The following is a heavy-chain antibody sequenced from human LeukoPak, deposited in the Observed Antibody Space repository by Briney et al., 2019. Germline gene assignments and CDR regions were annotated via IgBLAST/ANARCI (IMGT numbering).Heavy chain of an antibody. CDR2: ISSNGNTV. D-gene: IGHD1-26*01. CDR3: ARDRRAEVGATTDY. J-gene: IGHJ4*02. CDR1: GFTFRNYY. Sequence: GGSLRLSCAASGFTFRNYYMIWIRQAPGKGLEWLSYISSNGNTVYYADSVRGRFTVSRDNVKNSLFVEMNSLRAEDTAVYYCARDRRAEVGATTDYWGQGTLVTVSS. V-gene: IGHV3-11*01.